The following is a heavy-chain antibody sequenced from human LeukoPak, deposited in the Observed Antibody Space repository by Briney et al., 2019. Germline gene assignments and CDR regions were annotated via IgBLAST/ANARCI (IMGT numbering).Heavy chain of an antibody. CDR3: TRESGAFSPFGF. Sequence: SETLSLTCAVSGGSIMTTNWWSWVRQPPGKGLEWNGEVHLSGATNYNPSLESRVSMSIDTSKNQMSLKLTSVTAADTAIYFCTRESGAFSPFGFWGQGTLVTVSS. D-gene: IGHD1-26*01. CDR1: GGSIMTTNW. V-gene: IGHV4-4*02. CDR2: VHLSGAT. J-gene: IGHJ4*02.